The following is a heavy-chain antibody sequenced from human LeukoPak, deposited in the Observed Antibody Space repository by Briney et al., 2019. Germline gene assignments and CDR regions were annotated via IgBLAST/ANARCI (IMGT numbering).Heavy chain of an antibody. V-gene: IGHV3-30*18. CDR2: ISYDGSNK. J-gene: IGHJ4*02. D-gene: IGHD2-15*01. CDR3: TKDVRSRRYRKDAPDY. CDR1: GFTFNSYC. Sequence: GRSLRLFHAASGFTFNSYCKHGVRQAPSKGLEEVADISYDGSNKYYADVVKGRFANSRDNSKNTLYLQISSWRAEATAVYYWTKDVRSRRYRKDAPDYWGQGTLVTVSS.